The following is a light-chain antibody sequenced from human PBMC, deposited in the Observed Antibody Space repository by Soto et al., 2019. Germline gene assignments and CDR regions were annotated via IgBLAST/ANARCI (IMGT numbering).Light chain of an antibody. CDR3: QQFSSYPLT. CDR2: DAS. CDR1: QTVRNNY. J-gene: IGKJ4*01. V-gene: IGKV3-20*01. Sequence: EIVLTQSPGTLSLSPGERATLSCRASQTVRNNYLACYQQKPGQAPRLLIYDASSRATGIPDRFSGGGSGTDFTLTISRLEPEDFAVYYCQQFSSYPLTFGGGTKVDIK.